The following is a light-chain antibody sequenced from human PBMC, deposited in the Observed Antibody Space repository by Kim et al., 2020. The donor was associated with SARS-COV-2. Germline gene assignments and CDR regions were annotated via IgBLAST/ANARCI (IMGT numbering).Light chain of an antibody. Sequence: QAVVTQEPPLTVSPGGTVTLTCASNTGAVTSGHYPSWIQRKPGQAPGTLIYDSCHKHSWTPARFSDSLLGGNAALTLSGAQPEDEADCYCLLAYGGVVIFGGGTQLTVL. CDR3: LLAYGGVVI. V-gene: IGLV7-46*01. J-gene: IGLJ2*01. CDR2: DSC. CDR1: TGAVTSGHY.